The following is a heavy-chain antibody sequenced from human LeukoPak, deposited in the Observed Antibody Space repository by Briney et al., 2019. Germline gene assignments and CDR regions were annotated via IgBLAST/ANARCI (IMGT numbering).Heavy chain of an antibody. J-gene: IGHJ4*02. V-gene: IGHV4-30-2*01. CDR2: IYHSGST. CDR3: ARGGTSPRQYYFDY. Sequence: SQTLSLTCAVSGGSISSGGYSWSWIRQPPGKGLEWIGYIYHSGSTYYNPSLKSRVTISVDRSKNQFSLKLSSVTAADTAVYYCARGGTSPRQYYFDYWGQGILVTVSS. CDR1: GGSISSGGYS. D-gene: IGHD3-16*01.